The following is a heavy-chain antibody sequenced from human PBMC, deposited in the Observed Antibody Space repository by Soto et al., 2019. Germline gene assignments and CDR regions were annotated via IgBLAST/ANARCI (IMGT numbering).Heavy chain of an antibody. D-gene: IGHD3-10*01. J-gene: IGHJ6*02. V-gene: IGHV3-15*07. CDR2: IKSKTDGGTT. Sequence: GGSLRLSCAASGFTFSNAWMNWVRQAPGKGLEWVGRIKSKTDGGTTDYAAPVKGRFTISRDDSKNTLYLQMNSLKTEDTAVYYCTTDSADGSGSSYYWYYGMDVWGQGTTVTVSS. CDR1: GFTFSNAW. CDR3: TTDSADGSGSSYYWYYGMDV.